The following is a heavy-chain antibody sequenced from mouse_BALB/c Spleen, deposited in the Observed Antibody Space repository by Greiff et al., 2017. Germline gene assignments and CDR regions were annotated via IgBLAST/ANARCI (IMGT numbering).Heavy chain of an antibody. V-gene: IGHV1-66*01. D-gene: IGHD2-4*01. CDR1: GYSFTSYY. Sequence: QVQLKESGPELVKPGASVKISCKASGYSFTSYYIHWVKQRPGQGLEWIGWIFPGSGNTKYNEKFKGKATLTADTSSSTAYMQLSSLTSEDSAVYFCARGMSTTAYYAMDYWGQGNSVTVSS. CDR3: ARGMSTTAYYAMDY. CDR2: IFPGSGNT. J-gene: IGHJ4*01.